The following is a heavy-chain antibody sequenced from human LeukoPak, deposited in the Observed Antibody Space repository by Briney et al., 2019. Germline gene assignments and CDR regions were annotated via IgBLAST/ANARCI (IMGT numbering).Heavy chain of an antibody. J-gene: IGHJ4*02. Sequence: GGSLRLSCAASGFTFSSYGMHWVRQAPGKGLERVAVISYDGSSRYCADSVKARFTISRDNSKNTLYLQMNSLRPEDTAVYYCARYRETTDYWGQGTLVTVSS. V-gene: IGHV3-30*03. CDR3: ARYRETTDY. D-gene: IGHD1-7*01. CDR1: GFTFSSYG. CDR2: ISYDGSSR.